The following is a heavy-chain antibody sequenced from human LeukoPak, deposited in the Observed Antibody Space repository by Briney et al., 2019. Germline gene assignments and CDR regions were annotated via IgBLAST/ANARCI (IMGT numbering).Heavy chain of an antibody. CDR2: IDSRGGTT. V-gene: IGHV3-23*01. D-gene: IGHD4-17*01. CDR1: GFTFTSYA. CDR3: AKESMWTTVTHELDY. J-gene: IGHJ4*02. Sequence: AGGSLRLSCAVSGFTFTSYAMSWVRQAPGKGLEWVASIDSRGGTTYYADSMRGRFTISRDNSKNTLSLQMNSLRVEDTAVYYCAKESMWTTVTHELDYWGQGTLVTVSS.